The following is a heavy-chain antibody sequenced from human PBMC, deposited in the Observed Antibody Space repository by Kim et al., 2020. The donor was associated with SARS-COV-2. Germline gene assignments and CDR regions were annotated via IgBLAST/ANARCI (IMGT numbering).Heavy chain of an antibody. CDR1: GGSISSGDYY. CDR3: ARGKMGGHIVVVIAHPDAFDI. Sequence: SETLSLTCTVSGGSISSGDYYWSWIRQPPGKGLEWIGYIYYSGSTYYNPSLKSRVTISVDTSKNQFSLKLSSVTAADTAVYYCARGKMGGHIVVVIAHPDAFDIWGQGTMVTVSS. J-gene: IGHJ3*02. CDR2: IYYSGST. D-gene: IGHD2-21*01. V-gene: IGHV4-30-4*01.